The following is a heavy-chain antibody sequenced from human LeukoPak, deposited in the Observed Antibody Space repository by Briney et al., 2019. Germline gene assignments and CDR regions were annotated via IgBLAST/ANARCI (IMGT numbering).Heavy chain of an antibody. J-gene: IGHJ4*02. V-gene: IGHV4-34*01. D-gene: IGHD6-19*01. CDR2: INHSGST. CDR3: ARGVSGWYYFDY. CDR1: GGSFSGYY. Sequence: SATLSLPCAVSGGSFSGYYWSWIRQPPGKGLEWIGEINHSGSTNYNPSLKSRVTISVDTSKNQFSLKLSSVTAADTAVYYCARGVSGWYYFDYWGQGTLVTVSS.